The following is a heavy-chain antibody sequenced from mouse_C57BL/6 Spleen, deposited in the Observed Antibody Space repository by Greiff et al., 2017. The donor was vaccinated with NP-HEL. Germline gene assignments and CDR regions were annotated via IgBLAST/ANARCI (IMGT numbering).Heavy chain of an antibody. V-gene: IGHV1-39*01. CDR1: GYSFTDYN. J-gene: IGHJ4*01. CDR3: ARSAQATLYAMDY. Sequence: EVKLQESGPELVKPGASVKISCKASGYSFTDYNMNWVKQSNGKSLEWIGVINPNNGTTSYNQQFKGKATLTVDKSSSTAYMQLNSLASEDSSVYYCARSAQATLYAMDYWGQGTSVTVSS. D-gene: IGHD3-2*02. CDR2: INPNNGTT.